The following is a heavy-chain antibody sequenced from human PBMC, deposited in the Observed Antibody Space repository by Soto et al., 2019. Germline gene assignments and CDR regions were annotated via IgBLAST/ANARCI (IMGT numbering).Heavy chain of an antibody. CDR2: ISAYNGNT. J-gene: IGHJ4*02. CDR1: GYTFTSYG. Sequence: ASVKVSCKASGYTFTSYGISWVRQAPGQGLEWMGWISAYNGNTNYAQKFQGWVTMTRDTSISTAYMELSRLRSDDTAVYYCARDGTERVYYFDYWGQGTLVTVSS. V-gene: IGHV1-18*01. D-gene: IGHD1-26*01. CDR3: ARDGTERVYYFDY.